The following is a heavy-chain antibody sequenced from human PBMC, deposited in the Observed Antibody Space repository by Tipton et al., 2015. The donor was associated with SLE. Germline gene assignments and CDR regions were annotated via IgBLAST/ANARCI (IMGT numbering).Heavy chain of an antibody. Sequence: TLSLTCTVSGGSISSGSYYWSWIRQPAGKGLEWIGRIYTSGSTNYNPSLKSRVTISVDTSKNQFSLKLGSVTAADTAVYYCARDLVSGWYVGYYYYYGMDVWGQGTTVTVSS. V-gene: IGHV4-61*02. D-gene: IGHD6-19*01. CDR3: ARDLVSGWYVGYYYYYGMDV. J-gene: IGHJ6*02. CDR1: GGSISSGSYY. CDR2: IYTSGST.